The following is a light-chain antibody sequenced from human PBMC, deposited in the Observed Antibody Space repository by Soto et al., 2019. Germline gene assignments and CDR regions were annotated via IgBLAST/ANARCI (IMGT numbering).Light chain of an antibody. Sequence: EVVLTQSPGTLSLSPGERATLSCRASQSVSSNYLAWYQQRPGQAPRLLIYGESSRDTGIPDRFSGSGSGTDFTLTISRLEPEDSAVYFCQHYSSQTFGQGTKVEIK. V-gene: IGKV3-20*01. J-gene: IGKJ1*01. CDR3: QHYSSQT. CDR2: GES. CDR1: QSVSSNY.